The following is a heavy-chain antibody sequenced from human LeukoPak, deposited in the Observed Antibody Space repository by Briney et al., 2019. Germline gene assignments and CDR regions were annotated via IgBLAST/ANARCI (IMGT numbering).Heavy chain of an antibody. J-gene: IGHJ2*01. CDR1: GFTFSSYT. CDR2: TAGGGATT. CDR3: AKFGQDKYCNGITCYDWYSDL. D-gene: IGHD2/OR15-2a*01. V-gene: IGHV3-23*01. Sequence: PGGSLRLSCAASGFTFSSYTVNWVRQAPGKGLEWVSATAGGGATTYYADSVKGRFTISRDNSRNTLYLQMNSLRAEDTAVYYCAKFGQDKYCNGITCYDWYSDLWGRGTLVSVSS.